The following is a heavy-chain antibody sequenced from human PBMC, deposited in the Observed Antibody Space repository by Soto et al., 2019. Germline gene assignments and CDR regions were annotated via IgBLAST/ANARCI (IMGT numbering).Heavy chain of an antibody. CDR2: IYNSGST. CDR3: GRHNRVGTTRFGMDV. Sequence: QLQLQESGPGLVKPSETLSLTCTVSGDSISSSGYYWGWIRQPPGKGLEWIGSIYNSGSTYYNPSLKSRVTISVDTSKNQLSLKLSSVTAADTAVYYCGRHNRVGTTRFGMDVWGQGTTVTVSS. D-gene: IGHD5-12*01. CDR1: GDSISSSGYY. V-gene: IGHV4-39*01. J-gene: IGHJ6*02.